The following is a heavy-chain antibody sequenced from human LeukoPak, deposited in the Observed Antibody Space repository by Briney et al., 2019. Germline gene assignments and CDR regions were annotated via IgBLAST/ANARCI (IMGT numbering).Heavy chain of an antibody. V-gene: IGHV3-21*01. Sequence: GGSLRLSCAASGFTFNIYSMTWVRQAPGKGLEWVSSIGSSSENIYYADSVRGRFTISRDNAKNSLFLQMSSLRAEDTAVYYCARWTTLTTEALDYWGQGTLVTVS. CDR2: IGSSSENI. CDR1: GFTFNIYS. D-gene: IGHD4-17*01. CDR3: ARWTTLTTEALDY. J-gene: IGHJ4*02.